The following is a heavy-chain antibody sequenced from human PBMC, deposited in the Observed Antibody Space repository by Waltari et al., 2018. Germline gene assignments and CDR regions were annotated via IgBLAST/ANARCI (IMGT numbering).Heavy chain of an antibody. V-gene: IGHV4-4*02. CDR2: IHGSGRS. J-gene: IGHJ4*02. Sequence: QVQLQESGPGLVKPSGTLSVTCAVSGDSISGSYWWSWVRQPPGKGLEWIGQIHGSGRSNYNPSLESRVTVSMDTSSNHFSRTVTSATAADTAVYYCARDRGRGLYLDSWGQGTLVTVSP. CDR1: GDSISGSYW. CDR3: ARDRGRGLYLDS. D-gene: IGHD2-15*01.